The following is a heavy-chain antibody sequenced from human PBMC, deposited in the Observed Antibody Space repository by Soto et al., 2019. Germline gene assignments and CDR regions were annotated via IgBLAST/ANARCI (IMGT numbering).Heavy chain of an antibody. Sequence: GGSLRLSCAASGFTFSSYAMSWVRRAPGKGLEWVSAISGSGGSTYYADSVKGRFTISRDNSKNTLYLQMNSLRAEDTAVYYCAKEGYAGITIFGVVIMTGMDVWGQGTTVTVSS. V-gene: IGHV3-23*01. J-gene: IGHJ6*02. CDR1: GFTFSSYA. D-gene: IGHD3-3*01. CDR3: AKEGYAGITIFGVVIMTGMDV. CDR2: ISGSGGST.